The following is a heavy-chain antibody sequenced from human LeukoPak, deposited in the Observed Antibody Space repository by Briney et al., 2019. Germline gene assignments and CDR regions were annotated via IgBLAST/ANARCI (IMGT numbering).Heavy chain of an antibody. D-gene: IGHD1-1*01. CDR2: IYPADSDS. V-gene: IGHV5-51*01. J-gene: IGHJ3*02. CDR1: GYSFTGYW. CDR3: ARHTGSTGAFDI. Sequence: GESLKISCKGSGYSFTGYWIGWVRQMPGKGLEWKGMIYPADSDSRYSPSFQGQVTISADKSINIAYLQWSSLKASDTAMYYCARHTGSTGAFDIWGQGTMVTVSS.